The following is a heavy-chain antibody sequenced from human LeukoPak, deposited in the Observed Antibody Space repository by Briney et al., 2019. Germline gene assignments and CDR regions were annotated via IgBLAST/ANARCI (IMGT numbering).Heavy chain of an antibody. J-gene: IGHJ4*02. Sequence: KSGESLKISCKGSGYRFTINWIGWVRQMPGKGLEWMGIIYPGDSETRYSPSVQGQVTISVDKSISTAYLQWSSLKASDTAMYYCAKLGAYSSSWYGFCDYWGQGTLVTVSS. CDR3: AKLGAYSSSWYGFCDY. V-gene: IGHV5-51*01. D-gene: IGHD6-13*01. CDR2: IYPGDSET. CDR1: GYRFTINW.